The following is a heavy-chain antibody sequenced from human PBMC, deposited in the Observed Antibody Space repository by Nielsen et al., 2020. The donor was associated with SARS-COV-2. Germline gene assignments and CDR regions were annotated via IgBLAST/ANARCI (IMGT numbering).Heavy chain of an antibody. CDR1: GFIFGSYA. V-gene: IGHV3-73*01. CDR2: IRSEANDYAT. J-gene: IGHJ4*02. CDR3: TRGLADF. D-gene: IGHD3-3*02. Sequence: GESLKISCAASGFIFGSYAMHWVRQAPGKGLEWVGRIRSEANDYATAYDASVKGRFTISRDDSKNTTYLQLHRLKTEDTAVYFCTRGLADFWGQGTLVTVSS.